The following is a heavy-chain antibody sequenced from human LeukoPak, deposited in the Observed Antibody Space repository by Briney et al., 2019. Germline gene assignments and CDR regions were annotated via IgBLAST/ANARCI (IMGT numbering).Heavy chain of an antibody. CDR2: TYYRSNWNY. D-gene: IGHD6-13*01. CDR3: ASTAPAGRYLDF. J-gene: IGHJ4*02. Sequence: SQTLSLTCGISGDSVSSNSAAWNWIRQSPSRGLEWLERTYYRSNWNYDYAVSVRGRITISPDTSRNQFSLQLNSVTPEDTAVYYCASTAPAGRYLDFWDRGTLVTVSS. V-gene: IGHV6-1*01. CDR1: GDSVSSNSAA.